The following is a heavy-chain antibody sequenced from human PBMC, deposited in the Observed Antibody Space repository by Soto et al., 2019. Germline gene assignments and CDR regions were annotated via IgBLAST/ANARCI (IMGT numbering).Heavy chain of an antibody. J-gene: IGHJ5*02. Sequence: QVQVVQSGAEVKKPGASVKVSCKASGYTFTSYGISWVRQAPGQGLEWMGWINAYNGNTKYAQKLQGRVTMTTDTSTRTAYMERRSLGSDDTAGCYGARDLGGGISAPWGQGTLVTVSS. CDR1: GYTFTSYG. CDR3: ARDLGGGISAP. D-gene: IGHD6-13*01. V-gene: IGHV1-18*01. CDR2: INAYNGNT.